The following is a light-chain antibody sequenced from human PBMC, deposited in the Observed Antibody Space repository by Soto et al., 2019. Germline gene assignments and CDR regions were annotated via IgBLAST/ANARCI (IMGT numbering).Light chain of an antibody. V-gene: IGLV2-14*01. Sequence: QSALTQPASVSGSPGQSITISCTGTSSDGGGYNYVSWYQEHPGKAPKLMIYDVSNRPSGVSNRFSGSKSDNTASLSISGLQAEDEADYYCSSYTSDSTYVFGTGTKVTVL. J-gene: IGLJ1*01. CDR1: SSDGGGYNY. CDR2: DVS. CDR3: SSYTSDSTYV.